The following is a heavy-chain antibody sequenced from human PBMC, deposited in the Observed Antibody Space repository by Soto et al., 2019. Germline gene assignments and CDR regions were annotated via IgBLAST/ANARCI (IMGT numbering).Heavy chain of an antibody. Sequence: SETLSLTCDVSGASITTYYWTWIRQAPGKGLEWIGNVYHTGSTDYNSSLKSRVTVSVDTSKNQFSLNMNSVTAADTAVYYCARRLFGSGWTLDSWGQGALVTVSS. V-gene: IGHV4-59*01. CDR2: VYHTGST. CDR1: GASITTYY. J-gene: IGHJ4*02. D-gene: IGHD6-19*01. CDR3: ARRLFGSGWTLDS.